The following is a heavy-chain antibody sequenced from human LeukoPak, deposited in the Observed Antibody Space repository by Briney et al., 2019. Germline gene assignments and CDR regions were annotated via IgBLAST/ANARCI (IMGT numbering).Heavy chain of an antibody. J-gene: IGHJ4*02. CDR3: ARDLHDGYSYGY. V-gene: IGHV1-69*04. CDR2: IIPILGIA. CDR1: GGTFSSYA. Sequence: SVKVSCKASGGTFSSYAISWVRQAPGQGLEWMGRIIPILGIANYAQKFQGRVTITADKSTSTAYMELSSLRSEDTDVYYCARDLHDGYSYGYWGQGTLVTVSS. D-gene: IGHD5-18*01.